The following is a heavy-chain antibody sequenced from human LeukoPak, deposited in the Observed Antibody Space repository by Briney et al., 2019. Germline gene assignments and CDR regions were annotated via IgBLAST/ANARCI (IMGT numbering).Heavy chain of an antibody. CDR3: ARSLRLYGDYFDY. J-gene: IGHJ4*02. Sequence: PGGSLRLSCAASGFTFNSYAMHWVGQAPGKGLEYVSAISSNGGSTYYANSVKGRFTISRDNSKNTLYLQMGSLRAEDMAVYYCARSLRLYGDYFDYWGQGTLVTVSS. D-gene: IGHD4-17*01. V-gene: IGHV3-64*01. CDR1: GFTFNSYA. CDR2: ISSNGGST.